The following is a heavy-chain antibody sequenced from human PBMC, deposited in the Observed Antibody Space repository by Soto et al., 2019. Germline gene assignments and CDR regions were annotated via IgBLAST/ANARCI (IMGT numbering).Heavy chain of an antibody. CDR2: IIPILGIA. CDR3: ARGIAVAGTAGYYCYGMDV. D-gene: IGHD6-19*01. V-gene: IGHV1-69*02. CDR1: GGTFSSYT. Sequence: QVQLVQSGAEVKKPGSSVKVSCKASGGTFSSYTISWVRQAPGQGLEWMGRIIPILGIANYAQKFQGRVTITADKSTSTAYMELSSLRSEDTAVYYCARGIAVAGTAGYYCYGMDVWGQGTTVTVSS. J-gene: IGHJ6*02.